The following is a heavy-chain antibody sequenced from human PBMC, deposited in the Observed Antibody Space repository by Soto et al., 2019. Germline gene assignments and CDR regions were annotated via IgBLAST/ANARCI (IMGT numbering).Heavy chain of an antibody. CDR3: ARRTTVTKGPFDY. Sequence: QVQLQQWGAGLLKPSETLSLTCAVYGGSFSGYYWSWIRQPPGKGLEWIGEINHSGSTNYNPSLKRRVTISVDTSKNQFSLKLSSVTAADTAVYYCARRTTVTKGPFDYWGQGTLVTVSS. CDR2: INHSGST. V-gene: IGHV4-34*01. CDR1: GGSFSGYY. J-gene: IGHJ4*02. D-gene: IGHD4-17*01.